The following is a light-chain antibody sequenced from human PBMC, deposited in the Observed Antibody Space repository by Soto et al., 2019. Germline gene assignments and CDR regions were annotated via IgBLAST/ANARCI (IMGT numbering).Light chain of an antibody. CDR3: QQYGISQT. CDR2: GAS. J-gene: IGKJ5*01. V-gene: IGKV3-20*01. CDR1: QSVSSSY. Sequence: EILLTQSPGTLSLSPGERATLSCRASQSVSSSYLAWYQQKPGQAPRLLIYGASSRATGIPDRFSGSGSGTDFTLTISRLEHDDFAVYYCQQYGISQTSGQRRLLEVK.